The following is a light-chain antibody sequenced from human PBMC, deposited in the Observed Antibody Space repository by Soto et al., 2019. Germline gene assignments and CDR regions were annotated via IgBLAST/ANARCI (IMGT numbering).Light chain of an antibody. Sequence: FTQNLCTWRRSPKERATLSCRATQRVSNNYLAWYQQRPGQAPRLLIYGASNRATGIPDRFSGSGSGTDFTLSIIRLEPEDFAVYYCQQYGILGTFGQGTKVDIK. J-gene: IGKJ1*01. CDR1: QRVSNNY. CDR3: QQYGILGT. CDR2: GAS. V-gene: IGKV3-20*01.